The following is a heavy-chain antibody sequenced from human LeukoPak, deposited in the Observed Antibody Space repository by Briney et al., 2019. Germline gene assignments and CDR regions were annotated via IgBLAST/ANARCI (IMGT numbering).Heavy chain of an antibody. Sequence: PGGSLRLSCAASGFSFRSYAMHWVRQAPGKGLEWVANIKQDGNEKYYVDSVKGRFTISRDNAKNSLYLQMNSLRAEDTAVYYCARELLGHGYNSGDFDYWGQGTLVTVSS. CDR2: IKQDGNEK. V-gene: IGHV3-7*01. CDR3: ARELLGHGYNSGDFDY. J-gene: IGHJ4*02. CDR1: GFSFRSYA. D-gene: IGHD5-24*01.